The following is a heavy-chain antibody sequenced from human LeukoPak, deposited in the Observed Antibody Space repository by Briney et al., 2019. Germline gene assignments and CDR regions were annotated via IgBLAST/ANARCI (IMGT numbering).Heavy chain of an antibody. CDR2: INRDGSST. D-gene: IGHD5-18*01. CDR1: GFTFSSYA. V-gene: IGHV3-74*01. Sequence: PGGSLRLSCAASGFTFSSYAMSWVRQAPGKGLVWVSRINRDGSSTSYADSVKGRFTISRDNAKNTLYLQMNSLRAEDTAVYYCARGGGYSYGSFDYWGQGTLVTVSS. CDR3: ARGGGYSYGSFDY. J-gene: IGHJ4*02.